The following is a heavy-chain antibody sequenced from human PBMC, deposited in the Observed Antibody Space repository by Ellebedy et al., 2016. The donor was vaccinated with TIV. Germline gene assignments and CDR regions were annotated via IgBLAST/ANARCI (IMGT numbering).Heavy chain of an antibody. V-gene: IGHV3-11*06. CDR3: STVEWYRSDY. CDR1: GFSFSDHY. CDR2: ISGSSGDT. Sequence: GESLKISCVVSGFSFSDHYMNWIRQTPGKGLEWLSYISGSSGDTNYADSVKGRFTISRDNAKNSLYLQMNSLRAEDTAIYYCSTVEWYRSDYWGQGSLVTVSS. D-gene: IGHD3-3*01. J-gene: IGHJ4*02.